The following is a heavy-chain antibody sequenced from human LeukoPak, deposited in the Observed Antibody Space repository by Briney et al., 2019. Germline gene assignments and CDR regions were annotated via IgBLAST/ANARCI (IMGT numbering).Heavy chain of an antibody. CDR3: ARLKMGAYFDL. J-gene: IGHJ2*01. D-gene: IGHD3-16*01. V-gene: IGHV4-59*08. CDR2: IDNSGSA. CDR1: GGSIKSYY. Sequence: SETLSLTCTVSGGSIKSYYWSWIRQPPGKRLEWIGYIDNSGSANRNPSLKSRVTISADTSKNQFSLKLRSVTAADTAVYYCARLKMGAYFDLWGRGTLVTVSS.